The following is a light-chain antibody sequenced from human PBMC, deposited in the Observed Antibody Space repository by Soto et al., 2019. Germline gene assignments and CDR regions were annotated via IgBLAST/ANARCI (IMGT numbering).Light chain of an antibody. CDR3: MQTLQTPFT. CDR1: QSLLHSDGYKY. V-gene: IGKV2-28*01. J-gene: IGKJ3*01. CDR2: LGS. Sequence: IVMTQSPVSLPVTPGEPASISCKSSQSLLHSDGYKYLDWYVQKAGQSPQLLIYLGSHRASGVPDRISGGGSGTDFTLKISKVEADDVGVYYCMQTLQTPFTFGPGTKVDIE.